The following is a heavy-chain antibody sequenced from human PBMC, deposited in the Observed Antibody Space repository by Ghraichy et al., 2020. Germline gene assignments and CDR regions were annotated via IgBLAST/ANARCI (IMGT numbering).Heavy chain of an antibody. D-gene: IGHD3-16*01. J-gene: IGHJ4*02. CDR2: VYYSSTT. CDR1: GASISRFY. V-gene: IGHV4-59*13. CDR3: TGEGNYDTTDSRRDH. Sequence: SETLSLTCIVSGASISRFYWNWVRQPPGKGLDWVGYVYYSSTTTYNPTLKSRVTVSIYTSKNQFSLKLDSMTATDTAVYFCTGEGNYDTTDSRRDHLGPGTVVTVAS.